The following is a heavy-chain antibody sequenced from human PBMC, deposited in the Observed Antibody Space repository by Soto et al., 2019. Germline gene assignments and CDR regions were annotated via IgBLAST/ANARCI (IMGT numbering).Heavy chain of an antibody. Sequence: ASVKVSCKASGYTFTSYGISWVRQAPGQGLEWMGWISAYNGNTNYAQKLQGRVTMTTDTSTNTVYMELRSLRSDDTAVYYCARDPGIAAAGTTYYYYGMDVWGQGTTVTVSS. CDR2: ISAYNGNT. CDR1: GYTFTSYG. CDR3: ARDPGIAAAGTTYYYYGMDV. J-gene: IGHJ6*02. D-gene: IGHD6-13*01. V-gene: IGHV1-18*04.